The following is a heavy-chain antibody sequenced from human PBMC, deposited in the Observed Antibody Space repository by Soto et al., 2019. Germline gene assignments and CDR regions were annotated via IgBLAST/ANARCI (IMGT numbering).Heavy chain of an antibody. Sequence: ASVEESCKAAGYTFTGYYMHWVRQAPGQGLEWMGWINPNSGGTNDAQKLQGWVTMARGTPSSTAYMELSRLRSYDTAVYYWARDAAHATIYWFDPWLTGTLV. CDR1: GYTFTGYY. V-gene: IGHV1-2*04. CDR2: INPNSGGT. CDR3: ARDAAHATIYWFDP. J-gene: IGHJ5*02. D-gene: IGHD1-26*01.